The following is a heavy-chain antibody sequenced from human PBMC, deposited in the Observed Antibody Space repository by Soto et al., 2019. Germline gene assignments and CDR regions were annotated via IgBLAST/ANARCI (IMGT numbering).Heavy chain of an antibody. CDR1: GFTFSSYG. CDR2: IWYDGSTN. V-gene: IGHV3-33*01. CDR3: ARANKYSRSSLPAH. D-gene: IGHD6-6*01. Sequence: GGSLRLSCAASGFTFSSYGWHWVRQAPGKGLEWVAVIWYDGSTNYYADSVKGRFTIARDNSKNSLYLQMNSLRAEDTSVYYCARANKYSRSSLPAHWGKDTLVTVP. J-gene: IGHJ1*01.